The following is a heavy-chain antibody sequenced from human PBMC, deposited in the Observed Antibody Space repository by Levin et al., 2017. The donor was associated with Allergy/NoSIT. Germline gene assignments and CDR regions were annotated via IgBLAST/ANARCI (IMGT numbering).Heavy chain of an antibody. CDR3: AAPHLQWELWRPRSSKPNDAFDI. Sequence: KISCKASGFTFTSSAVQWVRQARGQRLEWIGWIVVGSGNTNYAQKFQERVTITRDMSTSTAYMELSSLRSEDTAVYYCAAPHLQWELWRPRSSKPNDAFDIWGQGTMVTVSS. J-gene: IGHJ3*02. V-gene: IGHV1-58*01. CDR1: GFTFTSSA. CDR2: IVVGSGNT. D-gene: IGHD1-26*01.